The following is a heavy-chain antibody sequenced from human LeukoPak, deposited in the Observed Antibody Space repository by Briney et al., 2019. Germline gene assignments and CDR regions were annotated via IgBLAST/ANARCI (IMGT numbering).Heavy chain of an antibody. J-gene: IGHJ3*02. CDR3: ARSRATFAIDALDI. CDR2: IYYSGRT. CDR1: GGSIKSGSYY. D-gene: IGHD1-26*01. Sequence: SETLSLTCTVSGGSIKSGSYYWGWIRQPPGKGLEWIGSIYYSGRTYYNPSLESRVTISVDTSKNQFSLNLSSVTAADTAVYYCARSRATFAIDALDIWGQGTMVTVSS. V-gene: IGHV4-39*01.